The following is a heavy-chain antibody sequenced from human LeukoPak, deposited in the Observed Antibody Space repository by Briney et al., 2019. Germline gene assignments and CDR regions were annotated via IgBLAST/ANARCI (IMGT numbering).Heavy chain of an antibody. CDR3: AKDGGLWVSAHWGDS. V-gene: IGHV3-23*01. D-gene: IGHD7-27*01. CDR2: ITTSDGNT. CDR1: GFTFSSYT. Sequence: GGSLRLSCAASGFTFSSYTMSWVCQAPGKGLEWVSTITTSDGNTYYADSVKGRFTVSRDNSKNTLFLQMNSLRAEDTAVYYCAKDGGLWVSAHWGDSWGRGTLVTVSP. J-gene: IGHJ4*02.